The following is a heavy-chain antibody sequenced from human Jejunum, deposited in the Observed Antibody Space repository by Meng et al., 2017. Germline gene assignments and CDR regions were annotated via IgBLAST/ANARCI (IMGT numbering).Heavy chain of an antibody. CDR3: AKLVPY. CDR1: GFTFSSSS. V-gene: IGHV3-23*04. D-gene: IGHD2-21*01. CDR2: VTTDGNT. J-gene: IGHJ4*02. Sequence: GELVESGGGLVQPGDSLRLSCAASGFTFSSSSMTWVRQAPGKGLEWASSVTTDGNTYYADSVKGRFTISRDNSKNTLYLQMSSLRAEDTALYYCAKLVPYWGQGTLVTVSS.